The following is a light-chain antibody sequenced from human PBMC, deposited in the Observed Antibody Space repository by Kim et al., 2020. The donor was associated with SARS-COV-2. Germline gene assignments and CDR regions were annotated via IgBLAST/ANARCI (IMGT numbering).Light chain of an antibody. J-gene: IGLJ3*02. CDR1: SGSIASND. V-gene: IGLV6-57*03. CDR3: QSYDSSNLV. CDR2: ENK. Sequence: GKTVTIAYTRSSGSIASNDVQWYQQRPGSAPTAVISENKQRPSGVPDRFSGSIDSSSNSASLTISGLKTEDEADYYCQSYDSSNLVFGGGTQLTVL.